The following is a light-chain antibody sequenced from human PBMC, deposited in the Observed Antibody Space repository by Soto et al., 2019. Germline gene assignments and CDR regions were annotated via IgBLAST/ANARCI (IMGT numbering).Light chain of an antibody. CDR1: QSVSNNY. CDR2: GAS. CDR3: QQYGSSGT. J-gene: IGKJ1*01. V-gene: IGKV3-20*01. Sequence: EIVLMQSPGTPSLSPGERATLSCRASQSVSNNYLAWYQQKPGQAPRLLLYGASNRAAGIPDRFSGSGSGTDFTLTISRLEPEDFAVYYCQQYGSSGTFGQGTKVDIK.